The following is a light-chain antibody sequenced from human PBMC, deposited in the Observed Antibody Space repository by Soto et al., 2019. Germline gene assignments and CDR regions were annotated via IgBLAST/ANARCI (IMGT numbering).Light chain of an antibody. V-gene: IGLV2-14*03. CDR2: DVS. Sequence: QSVLTQPASVSGSPGQSIAISCTGTSSDVGAHNYVSWYQQHPGKAPKLIIYDVSNRPSGVSTRFSAFKSGNTASLTISGLKAEDEADYYCSSYTYTSTLVIFGGGTKVTVL. J-gene: IGLJ2*01. CDR3: SSYTYTSTLVI. CDR1: SSDVGAHNY.